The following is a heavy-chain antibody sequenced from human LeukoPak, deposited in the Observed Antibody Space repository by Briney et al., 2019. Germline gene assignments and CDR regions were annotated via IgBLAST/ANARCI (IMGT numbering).Heavy chain of an antibody. CDR2: IYYSGST. V-gene: IGHV4-39*07. D-gene: IGHD4-23*01. CDR1: GGSISSSSYY. Sequence: SETLSLTCTVSGGSISSSSYYWGWIRQPPGKGLEWIGSIYYSGSTYYNPSLKSRVTISVDTSKNQFSLKLSSVTAADTAVYYCARGGDYGGIHFDYWGQGTLVTVSS. CDR3: ARGGDYGGIHFDY. J-gene: IGHJ4*02.